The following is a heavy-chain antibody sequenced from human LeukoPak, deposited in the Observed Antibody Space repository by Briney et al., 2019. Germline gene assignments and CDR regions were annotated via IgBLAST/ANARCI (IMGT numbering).Heavy chain of an antibody. CDR3: AREYSSSQFDY. Sequence: GGSLRLSCAASGFTFSSYSMNWVRQAPGKGLEWVSSISSSSSYIYYADSVKGQFTISRDNAKNSLYLQMNSLRAEDTAVYYCAREYSSSQFDYWGQGTLVTVSS. CDR1: GFTFSSYS. CDR2: ISSSSSYI. J-gene: IGHJ4*02. V-gene: IGHV3-21*01. D-gene: IGHD6-13*01.